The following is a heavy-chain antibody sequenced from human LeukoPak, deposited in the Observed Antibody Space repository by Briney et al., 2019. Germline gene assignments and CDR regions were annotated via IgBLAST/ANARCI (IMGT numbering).Heavy chain of an antibody. CDR3: ARRPAGTRTFDY. V-gene: IGHV5-51*01. J-gene: IGHJ4*02. Sequence: GESLKISCKASGHTFTNYWIGWVRQMPGKGLEWMGFIYFGDFETRYRPSFQGQVIISADKSISTAHLQWTSLKASDTAMYYCARRPAGTRTFDYWGQGALVTVSS. CDR1: GHTFTNYW. CDR2: IYFGDFET. D-gene: IGHD1-7*01.